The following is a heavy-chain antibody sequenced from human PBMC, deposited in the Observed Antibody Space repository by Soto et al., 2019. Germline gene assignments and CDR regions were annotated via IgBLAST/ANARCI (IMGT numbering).Heavy chain of an antibody. CDR1: GGTFRTAA. V-gene: IGHV1-69*12. CDR3: ARDNDRPQLGGNYYYILDV. J-gene: IGHJ6*02. Sequence: QVQLEQSGAEVKKPGSSVKVSCKASGGTFRTAAISWVRQAPGQGLEWMGGIMPVFRTPDYAQKFQGRVTITADQPTNTAYMELSGLRSHDTAVYYCARDNDRPQLGGNYYYILDVWGQGTTITVSS. D-gene: IGHD2-8*01. CDR2: IMPVFRTP.